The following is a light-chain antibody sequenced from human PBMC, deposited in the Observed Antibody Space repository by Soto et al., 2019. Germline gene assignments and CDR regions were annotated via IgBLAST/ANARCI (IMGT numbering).Light chain of an antibody. Sequence: DIQMTQSPSTLTASVGDRVTITCRASESVNSWLAWYQQKPGKAPKLLIYKASTLESGVPSRFSGSGSGTEFALTISSLQPDDFATYYCQQYNHWYAFGQGTKLEI. J-gene: IGKJ2*01. CDR3: QQYNHWYA. CDR1: ESVNSW. CDR2: KAS. V-gene: IGKV1-5*03.